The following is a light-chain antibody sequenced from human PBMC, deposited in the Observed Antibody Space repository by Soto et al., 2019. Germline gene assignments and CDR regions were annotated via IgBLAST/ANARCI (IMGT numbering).Light chain of an antibody. V-gene: IGLV8-61*01. J-gene: IGLJ3*02. Sequence: QAVVTQETSFSVSPGGTVTLTCGWSSGSVSTNYYPSWYQQTPGQAPRTLIYNTNTRSSGVPDRFSGSILGNKAALTITGAQADDESDYYCVLYLGSGIWVFGGGTQLTVL. CDR2: NTN. CDR3: VLYLGSGIWV. CDR1: SGSVSTNYY.